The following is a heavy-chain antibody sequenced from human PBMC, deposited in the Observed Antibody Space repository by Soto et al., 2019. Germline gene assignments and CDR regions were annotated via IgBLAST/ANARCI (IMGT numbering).Heavy chain of an antibody. CDR2: IYYSGST. J-gene: IGHJ6*03. D-gene: IGHD3-10*01. Sequence: PSETLSLTCTVSGGSISSSSYYWGWIRQPPGKGLEWIGYIYYSGSTYYNPSLKSRVTISVDTSKNQFSLKLSSVTAADTAVYYCASIVRGVPYYYYMDVWGKGTTVTVSS. V-gene: IGHV4-39*07. CDR1: GGSISSSSYY. CDR3: ASIVRGVPYYYYMDV.